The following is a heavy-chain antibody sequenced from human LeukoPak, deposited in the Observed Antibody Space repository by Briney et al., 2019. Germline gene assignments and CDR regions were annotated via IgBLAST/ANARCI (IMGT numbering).Heavy chain of an antibody. J-gene: IGHJ6*03. CDR2: ISYDGSNK. CDR1: GFTFNYYG. Sequence: GRSLRLSCEGSGFTFNYYGIHWVRQAPGKGLEWVAVISYDGSNKYYADSVKGRFTISRDNSKNTLYLQMNSLRAEDTAVYYCASGDFWSGYAMDVWGKGTTVTVSS. V-gene: IGHV3-30*03. CDR3: ASGDFWSGYAMDV. D-gene: IGHD3-3*01.